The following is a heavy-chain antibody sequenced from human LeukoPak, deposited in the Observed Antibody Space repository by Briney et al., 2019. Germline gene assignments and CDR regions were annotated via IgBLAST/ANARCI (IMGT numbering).Heavy chain of an antibody. CDR2: VKRTTDGGTT. CDR1: GFTFSNAW. J-gene: IGHJ4*02. D-gene: IGHD2-2*02. Sequence: GGSLRLSCPASGFTFSNAWMSWVRQTPGKGLEWVGRVKRTTDGGTTDYAAPVKDRFTVSRDDSKNTVYLQMNSLKIEDAGVYYCTTDIPRAIPGDFDYWGQGTLVTVSP. CDR3: TTDIPRAIPGDFDY. V-gene: IGHV3-15*01.